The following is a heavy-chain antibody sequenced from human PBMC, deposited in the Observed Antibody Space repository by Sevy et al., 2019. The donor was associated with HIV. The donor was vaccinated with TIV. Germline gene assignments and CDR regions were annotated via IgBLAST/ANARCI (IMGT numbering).Heavy chain of an antibody. Sequence: GGSLRLSCAASGFTFSSYNMNWVRQAPGKGLEWVSSISSSSNYIYYADSMKGRFTISRDKAKNSLYLQMNSLRAEDTAVYYCARVVAYCSGGSCFPVYYYGMDVWGQGTTVTVSS. CDR2: ISSSSNYI. CDR3: ARVVAYCSGGSCFPVYYYGMDV. J-gene: IGHJ6*02. D-gene: IGHD2-15*01. V-gene: IGHV3-21*01. CDR1: GFTFSSYN.